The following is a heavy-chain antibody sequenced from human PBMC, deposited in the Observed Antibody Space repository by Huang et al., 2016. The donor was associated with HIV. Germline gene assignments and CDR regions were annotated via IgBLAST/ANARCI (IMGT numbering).Heavy chain of an antibody. Sequence: QVRLEQWGPNLLKPSDTLSLKCAVYGGSFSDYFWTWIRQSPVKGLEWIGEVNHRGRATHNPSLRRRVSMSGDSSKNQFYLNVTSVTAADTAVYFCARPKMTATPSDSSWSYFDFWGRGTPVTVSS. J-gene: IGHJ4*02. D-gene: IGHD3-10*01. V-gene: IGHV4-34*01. CDR1: GGSFSDYF. CDR2: VNHRGRA. CDR3: ARPKMTATPSDSSWSYFDF.